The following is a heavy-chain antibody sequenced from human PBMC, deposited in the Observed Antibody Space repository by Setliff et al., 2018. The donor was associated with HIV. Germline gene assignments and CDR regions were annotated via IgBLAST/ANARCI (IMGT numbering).Heavy chain of an antibody. CDR1: GFTFSSYA. CDR3: AKDPTTGAVAVYYFDY. Sequence: GGSLRLSCAASGFTFSSYAMSWVRQAPGKGLEWVSAISGSGGSTYYADSVKGRLTISRDNSKNTLYLQMNSLRAEDTAVYYCAKDPTTGAVAVYYFDYWGQGTQVTVSS. D-gene: IGHD6-19*01. J-gene: IGHJ4*02. V-gene: IGHV3-23*01. CDR2: ISGSGGST.